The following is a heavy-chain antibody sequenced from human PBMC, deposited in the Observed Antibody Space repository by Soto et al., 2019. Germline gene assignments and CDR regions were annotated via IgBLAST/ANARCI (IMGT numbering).Heavy chain of an antibody. J-gene: IGHJ3*02. V-gene: IGHV3-49*03. CDR1: GFTFGDYA. CDR3: TREGNSSSWPDAFDI. D-gene: IGHD6-13*01. CDR2: IRSKAYGGTT. Sequence: GGSLRLSCTASGFTFGDYAMSWFRQAPGKGLEWVGFIRSKAYGGTTEYAASVKGRFTISRDDSKSIAYLQMNSLKTEDTAVYYCTREGNSSSWPDAFDIWGQGTMVTVSS.